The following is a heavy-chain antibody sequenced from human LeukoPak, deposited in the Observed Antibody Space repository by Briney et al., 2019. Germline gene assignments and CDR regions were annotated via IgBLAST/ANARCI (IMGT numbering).Heavy chain of an antibody. D-gene: IGHD6-6*01. CDR3: ARGYVAAARHRYYYYYYTDV. V-gene: IGHV4-34*01. CDR1: GGSFSGYY. CDR2: INHSGTT. Sequence: SETLSLTCAVYGGSFSGYYWSWIRQPPGKGLEWIGEINHSGTTNYNPSLKSRVTISVDTSKNQFSLKLSSVTAADTAVYYCARGYVAAARHRYYYYYYTDVWGKGTTVTVSS. J-gene: IGHJ6*03.